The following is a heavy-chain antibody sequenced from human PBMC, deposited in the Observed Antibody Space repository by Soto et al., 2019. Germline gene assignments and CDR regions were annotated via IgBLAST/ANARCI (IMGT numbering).Heavy chain of an antibody. D-gene: IGHD3-10*01. Sequence: QVQLQESGPRLVRPSETLSLTCTVSGGSIALTTYYWTWVRQPPGKGLEWIGYVYYSGSADYNPSLRSRVTISVDTSKNQFSLKLSSVTTADTAVYYCARGQYYWDSDYWGQGTLVTVSS. V-gene: IGHV4-61*01. CDR3: ARGQYYWDSDY. CDR2: VYYSGSA. CDR1: GGSIALTTYY. J-gene: IGHJ4*02.